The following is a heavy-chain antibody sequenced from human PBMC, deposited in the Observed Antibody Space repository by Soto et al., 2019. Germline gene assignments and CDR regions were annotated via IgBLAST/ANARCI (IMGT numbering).Heavy chain of an antibody. CDR1: GGSFSGYY. D-gene: IGHD2-2*02. Sequence: TSETLSLTCAVYGGSFSGYYWSWIRQPPGKGLEWIGEINHSGSTNYNPSLKSRVTISVDTSKNQFSLKLSSVTAADTAVYYCARGPRGIVVVPAALHWFDPWGQGTLVTVSS. CDR3: ARGPRGIVVVPAALHWFDP. J-gene: IGHJ5*02. V-gene: IGHV4-34*01. CDR2: INHSGST.